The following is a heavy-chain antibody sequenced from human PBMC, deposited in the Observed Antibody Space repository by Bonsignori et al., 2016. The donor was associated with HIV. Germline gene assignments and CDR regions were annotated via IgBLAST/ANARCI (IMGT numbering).Heavy chain of an antibody. CDR2: ISSSSSYI. Sequence: VRQAPGKGLEWVSSISSSSSYIYYADSVKGRFTISRDNAKNSLYLQMNSLRAEDTAVYYCARDALGPNAFDIWGQGTMVTVSS. D-gene: IGHD3-10*01. CDR3: ARDALGPNAFDI. V-gene: IGHV3-21*01. J-gene: IGHJ3*02.